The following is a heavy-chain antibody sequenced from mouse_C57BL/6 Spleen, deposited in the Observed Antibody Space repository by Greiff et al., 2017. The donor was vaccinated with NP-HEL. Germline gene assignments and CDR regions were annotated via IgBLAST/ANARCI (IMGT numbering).Heavy chain of an antibody. D-gene: IGHD2-10*02. J-gene: IGHJ4*01. CDR3: AKSPVRYGNHGGAMDY. Sequence: VQGVESGPGLVQPSQSLSITCTVSGFSLTSYGVHWVRQSPGKGLEWLGVIWRGGSTDYNAAFMSRLSITKDNSKSQVFFKMNSLHADDTAIYYCAKSPVRYGNHGGAMDYWGQGTSVTVSS. CDR2: IWRGGST. V-gene: IGHV2-5*01. CDR1: GFSLTSYG.